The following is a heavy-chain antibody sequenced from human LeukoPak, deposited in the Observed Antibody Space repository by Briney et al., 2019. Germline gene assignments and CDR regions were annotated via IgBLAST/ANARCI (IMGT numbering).Heavy chain of an antibody. Sequence: GGSLRLSCVASGFTFNNYGINWVRQAPGKGLECMGIIYPGDSDTRYSPSFQGQVTISADKSISTAYLQWSSLEASDTAIFYCVRGYYGSSGFDYWGQGTLLTVSS. D-gene: IGHD3-10*01. V-gene: IGHV5-51*01. CDR1: GFTFNNYG. CDR3: VRGYYGSSGFDY. J-gene: IGHJ4*02. CDR2: IYPGDSDT.